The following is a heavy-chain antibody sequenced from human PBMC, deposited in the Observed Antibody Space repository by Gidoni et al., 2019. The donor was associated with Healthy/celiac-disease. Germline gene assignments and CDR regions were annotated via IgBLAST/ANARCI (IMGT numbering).Heavy chain of an antibody. CDR2: INPSGGST. Sequence: QVQLVQSGAEVKKPGASVKVSCKASGYTFTSYYTHWVRQAPGQGLEWMGIINPSGGSTSYAQKFQGRVTMTRDTSTSTVYMELSSLRSEDTAVYYCARDRNDYGDYVGVGDGYWGQGTLVTVSS. J-gene: IGHJ4*02. CDR1: GYTFTSYY. CDR3: ARDRNDYGDYVGVGDGY. D-gene: IGHD4-17*01. V-gene: IGHV1-46*01.